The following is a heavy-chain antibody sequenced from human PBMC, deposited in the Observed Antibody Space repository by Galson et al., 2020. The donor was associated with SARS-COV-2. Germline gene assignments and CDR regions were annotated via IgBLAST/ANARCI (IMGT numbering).Heavy chain of an antibody. CDR1: GFTFDDYA. J-gene: IGHJ4*02. V-gene: IGHV3-9*01. Sequence: SLRLSCAASGFTFDDYAMHWVRQAPGKGLEWVSGISWNSGSIGYADSVKGRFTISRDNAKNSLYLQMNSLRAEDTALYYCAKDLGTMVRGVDYWGQGTLVTVSS. CDR2: ISWNSGSI. CDR3: AKDLGTMVRGVDY. D-gene: IGHD3-10*01.